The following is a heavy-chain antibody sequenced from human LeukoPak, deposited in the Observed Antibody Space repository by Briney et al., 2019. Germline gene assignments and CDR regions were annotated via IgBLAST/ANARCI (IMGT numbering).Heavy chain of an antibody. D-gene: IGHD3-22*01. CDR3: AEVDSSGYQIDY. CDR2: ISHSGGT. J-gene: IGHJ4*02. Sequence: PSETLSLTCTVSGGSISSGDYYWSWIRQPPGKGLEWIAYISHSGGTYYNPSLKSRATISLDTSRNQFSLKLSSVTAADTAVYYCAEVDSSGYQIDYWGQGTLVTVSS. CDR1: GGSISSGDYY. V-gene: IGHV4-30-4*01.